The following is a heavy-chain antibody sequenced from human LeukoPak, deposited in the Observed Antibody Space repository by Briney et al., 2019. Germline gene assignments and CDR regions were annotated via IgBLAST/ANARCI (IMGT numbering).Heavy chain of an antibody. V-gene: IGHV4-59*13. J-gene: IGHJ4*02. D-gene: IGHD6-13*01. Sequence: PSETLSLTCTVSGDSISSYYWSWIRQPPAGGLEWIGCVYYSGNTNYNPSLKSRVSISVDTSKNQFSLKLSSVTAADTAVYYCATLRSSNSWYYFDHWGQGTLVTVSS. CDR2: VYYSGNT. CDR3: ATLRSSNSWYYFDH. CDR1: GDSISSYY.